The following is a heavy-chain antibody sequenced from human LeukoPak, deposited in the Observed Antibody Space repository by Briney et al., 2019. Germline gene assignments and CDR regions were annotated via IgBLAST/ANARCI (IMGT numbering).Heavy chain of an antibody. CDR1: GFTFSSYW. CDR3: ARTPFGELLMEPFDY. D-gene: IGHD3-10*01. Sequence: GGSLRLSCAASGFTFSSYWMHWVRHAPGKGLVWVSRINSDGSSTTYADSVKGRFTISRDNAKNTLYLQMNSLRAEDTAVYYCARTPFGELLMEPFDYWGQGTLVTVSS. J-gene: IGHJ4*02. CDR2: INSDGSST. V-gene: IGHV3-74*01.